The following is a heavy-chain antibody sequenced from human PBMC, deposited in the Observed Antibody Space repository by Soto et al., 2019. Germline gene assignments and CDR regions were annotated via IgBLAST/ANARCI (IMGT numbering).Heavy chain of an antibody. CDR3: ETLPAAMYFYGSDA. CDR1: GGSVSISTYY. V-gene: IGHV4-39*01. CDR2: ILHSGST. Sequence: SETLSLTFSVSGGSVSISTYYWACVRQTPGKGLEWLGSILHSGSTYYNPSLKSRLTLSVDTSEDQFSLNLRSVTATDTGVYYCETLPAAMYFYGSDAWGPGTTVTVYS. D-gene: IGHD2-2*01. J-gene: IGHJ6*02.